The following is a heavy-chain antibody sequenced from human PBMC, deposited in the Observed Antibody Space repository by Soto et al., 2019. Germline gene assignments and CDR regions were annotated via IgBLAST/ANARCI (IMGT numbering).Heavy chain of an antibody. Sequence: EVHLVESGGALVQPWGSLRLSCAASGFTFSSYWMHWVRQAPGKGLVWVSRINTDGTSPKYADSVKGRFTISRDNAKNTLYLQRNSLRDEDTAVYYCARRWEYFYMDVWGKGTTVTVSS. CDR3: ARRWEYFYMDV. D-gene: IGHD1-26*01. CDR2: INTDGTSP. J-gene: IGHJ6*03. V-gene: IGHV3-74*03. CDR1: GFTFSSYW.